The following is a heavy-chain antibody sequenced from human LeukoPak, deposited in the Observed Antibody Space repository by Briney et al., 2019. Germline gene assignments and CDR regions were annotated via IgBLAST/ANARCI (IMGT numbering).Heavy chain of an antibody. CDR2: INHSGST. Sequence: ASETLSLTCAVYCGSFSGYYWSWIRQPPGKGLEWIGEINHSGSTNYNPSLKSRVTISVDTSKNQFSLKLSSVTAADTAVYYCARVAYDYFGGSLRGPYYFDYWGQGTLVTVSS. CDR3: ARVAYDYFGGSLRGPYYFDY. V-gene: IGHV4-34*01. J-gene: IGHJ4*02. CDR1: CGSFSGYY. D-gene: IGHD3-16*01.